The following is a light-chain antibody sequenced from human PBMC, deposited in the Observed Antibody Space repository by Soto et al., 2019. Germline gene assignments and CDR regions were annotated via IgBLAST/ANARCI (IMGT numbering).Light chain of an antibody. J-gene: IGLJ1*01. CDR2: TNN. Sequence: QSVLTQPPSVSGAPGQRVTISCTGSSSNIGAGYDVHWYQQLPGTAPKLLIYTNNNRPSGVPDRFSGSKSGPSASLAITGLQAEDEADYYCQSYASSLSGYVFGTGTKLTVL. CDR1: SSNIGAGYD. CDR3: QSYASSLSGYV. V-gene: IGLV1-40*01.